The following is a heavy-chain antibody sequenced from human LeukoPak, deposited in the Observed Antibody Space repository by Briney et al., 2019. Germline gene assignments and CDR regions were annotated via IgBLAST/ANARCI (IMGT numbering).Heavy chain of an antibody. CDR1: GFTVRSDD. Sequence: GGSLRLSCAAFGFTVRSDDMTWVRQAPGKGLEWVANINRDGSERYYVDSVKGRFTISRDDAKSSLYLQMNSLRAEDTAVYYCARRNAMDVWGQGTTVIVFS. J-gene: IGHJ6*02. V-gene: IGHV3-7*03. CDR3: ARRNAMDV. CDR2: INRDGSER.